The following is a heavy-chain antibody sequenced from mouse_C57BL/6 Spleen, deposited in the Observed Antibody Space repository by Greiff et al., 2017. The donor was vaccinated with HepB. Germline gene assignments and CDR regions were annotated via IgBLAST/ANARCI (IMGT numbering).Heavy chain of an antibody. J-gene: IGHJ1*03. V-gene: IGHV14-4*01. Sequence: VHVKQSGAELVRPGASVKLSCTASGFNIKDDYMHWVKQRPEQGLEWIGWIDPENGDTEYASKFQGKATITADTSSNTAYLQLSSLTSEDTAVYYCTTTPYGSSSPHWYCDVWGTGTTVTVSS. CDR3: TTTPYGSSSPHWYCDV. CDR1: GFNIKDDY. D-gene: IGHD1-1*01. CDR2: IDPENGDT.